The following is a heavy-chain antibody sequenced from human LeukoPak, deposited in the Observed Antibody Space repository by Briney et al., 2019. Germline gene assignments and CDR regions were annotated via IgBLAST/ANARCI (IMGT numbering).Heavy chain of an antibody. CDR1: GGSISGSSYY. J-gene: IGHJ5*02. D-gene: IGHD2-15*01. V-gene: IGHV4-39*01. CDR3: ALIRGYCRT. CDR2: IYYRGST. Sequence: PSGTLSLTCTVSGGSISGSSYYWGWLRQPPGKGLEWIGSIYYRGSTYYNPTLKSRVTVSVDTSENQFSLKLSPVTAADTAVYYCALIRGYCRTWGQGALVTVSS.